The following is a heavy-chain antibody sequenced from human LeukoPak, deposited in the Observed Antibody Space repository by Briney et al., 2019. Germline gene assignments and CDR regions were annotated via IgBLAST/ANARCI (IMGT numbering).Heavy chain of an antibody. J-gene: IGHJ4*02. Sequence: LPGGSLGLSCAASGFTFSSYAMSWVRQAPGKGLEWVSAISGSGGSTYYADSVKGRFTISRDNSKNTLYLQMNSLRAEDTAVYYCAKGGLYYYDSSGYFDYWGQGTLVTVSS. CDR2: ISGSGGST. V-gene: IGHV3-23*01. D-gene: IGHD3-22*01. CDR1: GFTFSSYA. CDR3: AKGGLYYYDSSGYFDY.